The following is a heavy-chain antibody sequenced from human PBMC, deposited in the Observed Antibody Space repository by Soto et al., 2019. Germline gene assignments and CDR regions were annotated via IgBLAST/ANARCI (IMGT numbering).Heavy chain of an antibody. V-gene: IGHV1-18*01. Sequence: QVRLVHSETEVKKPGVSVNVSCKASGYTFTSYTISWVRQAPGQGLEWMGWISANNGNTEFAQKFQDRLTMIADTTTSTAYLELRNLRPDDTAVYYCARSLPWFDPWGQGTLVAVSS. CDR1: GYTFTSYT. CDR2: ISANNGNT. CDR3: ARSLPWFDP. J-gene: IGHJ5*02.